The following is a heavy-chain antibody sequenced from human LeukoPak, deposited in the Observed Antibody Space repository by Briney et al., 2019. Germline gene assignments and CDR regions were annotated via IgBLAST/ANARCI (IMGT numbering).Heavy chain of an antibody. CDR1: GFTFSSSG. D-gene: IGHD5-18*01. J-gene: IGHJ6*03. CDR2: IQYDGSNK. V-gene: IGHV3-30*02. Sequence: GGSLRLSCAASGFTFSSSGMHWVRQAPGKGLEWVAFIQYDGSNKYYADSVKGRFTISRDNSKNTLSLQMISLRAEDTALYYCAKGLKTAVGPYMGYHYYMDVWGKGTTVTVSS. CDR3: AKGLKTAVGPYMGYHYYMDV.